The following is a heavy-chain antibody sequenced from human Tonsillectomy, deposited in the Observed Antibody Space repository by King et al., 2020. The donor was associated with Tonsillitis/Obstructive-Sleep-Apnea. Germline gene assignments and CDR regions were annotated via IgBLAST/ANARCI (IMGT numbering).Heavy chain of an antibody. D-gene: IGHD5-24*01. V-gene: IGHV1-2*06. CDR1: GYIFSDDY. CDR3: ARGPTMTPHFDY. J-gene: IGHJ4*02. Sequence: QLVQSGAEVKKPGASVKVSCRASGYIFSDDYMPWLRQAPGQRLEWMGRINPNRVGTNYAQKFQGRVTMTRETSISTAYMELSRLTSDDTAVYYCARGPTMTPHFDYWGQGTLVTVSS. CDR2: INPNRVGT.